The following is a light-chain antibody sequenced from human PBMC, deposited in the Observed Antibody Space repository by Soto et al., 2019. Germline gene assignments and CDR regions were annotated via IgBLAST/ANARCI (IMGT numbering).Light chain of an antibody. CDR1: PSLVYSNGNTY. V-gene: IGKV2-30*01. J-gene: IGKJ5*01. Sequence: QSALSLPVTLGHPASISCRSSPSLVYSNGNTYLNGVQQRPGQSPRRLFYLVSKRDAGVPDRFSGSGAGTDSTLKISIVEEEDVKVYCGKRRSSAPWTFGQGTRLEIK. CDR2: LVS. CDR3: KRRSSAPWT.